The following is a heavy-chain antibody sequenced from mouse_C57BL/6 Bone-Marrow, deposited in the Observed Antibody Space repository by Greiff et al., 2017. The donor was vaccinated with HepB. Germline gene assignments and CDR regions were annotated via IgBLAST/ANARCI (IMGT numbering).Heavy chain of an antibody. J-gene: IGHJ4*01. CDR2: IYPGDGDT. CDR3: ARVLGHYYAMDY. D-gene: IGHD4-1*01. V-gene: IGHV1-82*01. CDR1: GYAFSSSW. Sequence: VQLQESGPELVKPGASVKISCKASGYAFSSSWMNWVKQRPGKGLEWIGRIYPGDGDTNYNGKFKGKATLTADKSSSTAYMQLSSLTSEDSAVYFCARVLGHYYAMDYWGQGTSVTVSS.